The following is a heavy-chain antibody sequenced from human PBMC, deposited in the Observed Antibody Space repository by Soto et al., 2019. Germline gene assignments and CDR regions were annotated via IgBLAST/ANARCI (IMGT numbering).Heavy chain of an antibody. D-gene: IGHD2-2*01. CDR3: AVVVLARFDY. V-gene: IGHV4-31*03. J-gene: IGHJ4*02. CDR1: GGSISSGGYY. Sequence: SETLSLTCTVSGGSISSGGYYWSWIRQHPGKGLEWIGYIYYSGSTYYNPSLKSRVTISVDTSKNQFSLKLSSVTAADTAVYYCAVVVLARFDYWGQGTLVTVSS. CDR2: IYYSGST.